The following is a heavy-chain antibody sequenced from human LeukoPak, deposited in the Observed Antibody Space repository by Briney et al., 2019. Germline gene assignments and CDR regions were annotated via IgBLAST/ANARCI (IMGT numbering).Heavy chain of an antibody. D-gene: IGHD1-1*01. Sequence: GGSLRLSCAASGFTFSSYSMNWVRQAPGKGLEWVSSISGSSSYIYYADSVKGRFTISRDNAKNSLYLQMNSLRAEDTAVYYCATQRHPSDHLFDYWGQGTLVTVSS. CDR1: GFTFSSYS. V-gene: IGHV3-21*01. J-gene: IGHJ4*02. CDR2: ISGSSSYI. CDR3: ATQRHPSDHLFDY.